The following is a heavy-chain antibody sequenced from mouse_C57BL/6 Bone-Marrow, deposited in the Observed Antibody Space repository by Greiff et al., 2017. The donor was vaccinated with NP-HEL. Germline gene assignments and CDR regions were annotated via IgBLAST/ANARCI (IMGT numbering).Heavy chain of an antibody. J-gene: IGHJ4*01. CDR1: GFTFSDYY. V-gene: IGHV5-12*01. CDR3: ARRDGYWNAMDY. CDR2: ISNGGGST. D-gene: IGHD2-3*01. Sequence: DVHLVESGGGLVQPGGSLKLSCAASGFTFSDYYMYWVRQTPEKRLEWVAYISNGGGSTYYPDTVKGRFTISRDNAKNTLYLQMSRLKSEDTAMYYCARRDGYWNAMDYWGQGTSVTVSS.